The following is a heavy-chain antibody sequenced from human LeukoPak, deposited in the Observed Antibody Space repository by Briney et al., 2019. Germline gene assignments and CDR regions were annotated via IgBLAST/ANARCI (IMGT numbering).Heavy chain of an antibody. J-gene: IGHJ4*02. V-gene: IGHV1-69*05. D-gene: IGHD3-3*01. CDR3: AELTYYDFWSGPSS. CDR1: GGTFSSYA. Sequence: ASVKVSCKASGGTFSSYAISWVRQAPGQGLEWMGGIIPIFGTANYAQKFQGRVTITTDESTSTAYMELSSLRSEDTAVYYCAELTYYDFWSGPSSWGQGTLVTVSS. CDR2: IIPIFGTA.